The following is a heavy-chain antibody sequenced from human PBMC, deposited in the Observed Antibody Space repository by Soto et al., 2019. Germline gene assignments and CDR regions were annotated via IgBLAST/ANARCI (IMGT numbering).Heavy chain of an antibody. CDR2: INPNSGGT. Sequence: ASVKVSCKASGYTFTGYYMHWVRQAPGQGLEWMGWINPNSGGTNYAQKFQGWVTMTRDTSISTAYMELSRLRSDDTAVYYCARANSSGWVNWFDPWGQGTLVTVSS. J-gene: IGHJ5*02. CDR3: ARANSSGWVNWFDP. CDR1: GYTFTGYY. V-gene: IGHV1-2*04. D-gene: IGHD6-19*01.